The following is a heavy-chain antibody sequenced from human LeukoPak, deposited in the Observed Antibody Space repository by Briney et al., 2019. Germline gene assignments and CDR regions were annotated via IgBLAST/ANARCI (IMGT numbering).Heavy chain of an antibody. CDR1: GGSITSTNY. CDR3: ARDRQHSYGSVLDP. CDR2: VNLQGST. J-gene: IGHJ5*02. Sequence: PSETLSLTCGVSGGSITSTNYWTWVRQPPGKGLEWIGEVNLQGSTNYNPSLMGRVAISVDTSENHISLQLTSVTAADTAVYYCARDRQHSYGSVLDPWGRGTLVTVSS. V-gene: IGHV4-4*02. D-gene: IGHD5-18*01.